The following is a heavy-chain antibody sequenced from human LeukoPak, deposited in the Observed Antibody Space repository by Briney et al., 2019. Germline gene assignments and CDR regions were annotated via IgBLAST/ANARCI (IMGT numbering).Heavy chain of an antibody. V-gene: IGHV3-21*01. CDR2: ISSSSSYI. CDR3: ASVGIAAGYFDY. Sequence: PGTSLRLSCAASGFTFSSYSMNWVRQAPGKGLEWVSSISSSSSYIYYADSVKGRFTISRDNAKNSLYLQMNSLRAEDTAVYYCASVGIAAGYFDYWGQGTLVTVSS. J-gene: IGHJ4*02. D-gene: IGHD6-13*01. CDR1: GFTFSSYS.